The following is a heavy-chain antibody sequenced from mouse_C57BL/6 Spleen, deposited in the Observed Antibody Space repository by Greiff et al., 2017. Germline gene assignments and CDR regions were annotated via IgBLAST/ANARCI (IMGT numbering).Heavy chain of an antibody. CDR3: ARAPHYYGSSYDWYFDV. D-gene: IGHD1-1*01. V-gene: IGHV3-4*01. CDR2: ISSSGST. Sequence: EVKLMESGPALVKPSQTVSLTCTVTGYSITNGNHWWNWIRQVSGSKLEWIGYISSSGSTASNPSLKSRISITRDTSKNQLFLQLNSVTTEDIATYYGARAPHYYGSSYDWYFDVWGTGTTVTVSS. J-gene: IGHJ1*03. CDR1: GYSITNGNHW.